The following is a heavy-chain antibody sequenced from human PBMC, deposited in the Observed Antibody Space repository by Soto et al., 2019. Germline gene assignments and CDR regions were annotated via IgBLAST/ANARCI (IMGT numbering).Heavy chain of an antibody. D-gene: IGHD6-19*01. Sequence: TSETLSLTCTVSGGSISSSSYYWGWIRQPPGKGLEWIGSIYYSGSTYYNPSLKSRVTISVDTSKNQFSLKLSSVTAADTAVYYCARHAFHSSGFTDYWGQGTLVTVSS. CDR1: GGSISSSSYY. J-gene: IGHJ4*02. CDR2: IYYSGST. CDR3: ARHAFHSSGFTDY. V-gene: IGHV4-39*01.